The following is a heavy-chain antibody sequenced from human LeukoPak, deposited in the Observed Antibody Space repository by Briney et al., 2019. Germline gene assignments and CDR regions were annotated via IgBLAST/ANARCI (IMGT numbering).Heavy chain of an antibody. CDR2: IYYSGST. D-gene: IGHD3-16*01. J-gene: IGHJ4*02. CDR1: GGSISSGGYY. V-gene: IGHV4-61*08. CDR3: ARFGSLREPIHDY. Sequence: SETLSLTCTVSGGSISSGGYYWSWIRQPPGKGLEWIGYIYYSGSTNYNPPLKSRSTISVDTSKNQFSLKLSSVTAADTAVYYCARFGSLREPIHDYWGQGTLVTVSS.